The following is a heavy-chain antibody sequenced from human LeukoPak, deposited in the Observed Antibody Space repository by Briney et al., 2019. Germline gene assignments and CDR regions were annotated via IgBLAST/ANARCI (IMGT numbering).Heavy chain of an antibody. Sequence: GASVKVSCKASGYTFTSYDINWVRQATGQGLEWMGWMNPNSGNTGYAQKFQGRVTITRNTSISTAYMELSSLRSEDTAVYYCARVASSGWYSLDYWGQGTLVTVSS. CDR3: ARVASSGWYSLDY. CDR2: MNPNSGNT. CDR1: GYTFTSYD. V-gene: IGHV1-8*01. J-gene: IGHJ4*02. D-gene: IGHD6-19*01.